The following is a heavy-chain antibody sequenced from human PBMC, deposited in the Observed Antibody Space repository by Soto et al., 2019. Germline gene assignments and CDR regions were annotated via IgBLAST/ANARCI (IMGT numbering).Heavy chain of an antibody. CDR3: AKDPNWNSLGYYYYGMDV. D-gene: IGHD1-7*01. Sequence: PVGSLRLSCAASGFTFSSYGMHWVRQAPGKGLEWVAVISYDGSNKYYADSVKGRFTISRDNSKNTLYLQMNSLRAEDTAVYYCAKDPNWNSLGYYYYGMDVWGQGTTVTVSS. CDR1: GFTFSSYG. V-gene: IGHV3-30*18. CDR2: ISYDGSNK. J-gene: IGHJ6*02.